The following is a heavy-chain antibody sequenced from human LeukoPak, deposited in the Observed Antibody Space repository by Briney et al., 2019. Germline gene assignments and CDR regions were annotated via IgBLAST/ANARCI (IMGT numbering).Heavy chain of an antibody. J-gene: IGHJ4*02. CDR3: ARESNWAYYFDN. D-gene: IGHD1-1*01. Sequence: ASVKVSCKASVYTFSSYGINWVRQAPGQGLEWMGWISAYSGDTNYAQKLQGRVTMTTDTSTSTAYMELRSLRSDDTAVYYCARESNWAYYFDNWGQGTLVTV. V-gene: IGHV1-18*01. CDR1: VYTFSSYG. CDR2: ISAYSGDT.